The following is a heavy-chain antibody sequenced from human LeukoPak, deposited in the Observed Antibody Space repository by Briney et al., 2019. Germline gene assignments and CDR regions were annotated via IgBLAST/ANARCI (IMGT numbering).Heavy chain of an antibody. V-gene: IGHV4-38-2*02. CDR2: IYYSGST. CDR1: GYSISSDYY. J-gene: IGHJ5*02. Sequence: SETLSLTCTVSGYSISSDYYWGWIRQPPGKGLEWIGYIYYSGSTNYNPSLKSRVTISVDTSKNQFSLKLSSVTAADTAVYYCARGHNWFDPWGQGTLVTVSS. CDR3: ARGHNWFDP.